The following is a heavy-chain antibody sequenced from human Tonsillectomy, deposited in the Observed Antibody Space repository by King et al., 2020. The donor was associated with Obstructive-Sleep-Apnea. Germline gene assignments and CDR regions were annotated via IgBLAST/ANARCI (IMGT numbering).Heavy chain of an antibody. CDR3: ARGPDNLTVYDPPDFFDY. V-gene: IGHV3-21*01. J-gene: IGHJ4*02. Sequence: VQLVESGGGLVKPGGSLRVSCAASGFTFSSYSMSWVRQAPGKGLEWISSISSSRSYIYYGDSVKGRSTISRDNAKKSLYLQMNSLRAEDTAVYFCARGPDNLTVYDPPDFFDYWGQGILIIVSS. CDR2: ISSSRSYI. D-gene: IGHD3-9*01. CDR1: GFTFSSYS.